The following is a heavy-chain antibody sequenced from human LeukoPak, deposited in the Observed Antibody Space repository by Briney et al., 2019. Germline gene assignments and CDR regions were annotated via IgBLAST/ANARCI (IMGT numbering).Heavy chain of an antibody. CDR1: GGSFSGHY. CDR3: ARNNWFDP. J-gene: IGHJ5*02. V-gene: IGHV4-34*01. Sequence: PSETLSLTCAVYGGSFSGHYWSWIRQSPGKGLEWIGEINDSGGTNYNPSLKSRVTISGDTSKNQFSLRLTSVTAADTAVYYCARNNWFDPWGQGTLVTVSS. CDR2: INDSGGT.